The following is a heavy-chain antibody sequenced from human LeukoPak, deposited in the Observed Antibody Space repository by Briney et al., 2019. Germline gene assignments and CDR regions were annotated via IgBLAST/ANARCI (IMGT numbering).Heavy chain of an antibody. CDR1: GYSMSSTYY. Sequence: SETLSLTCVVSGYSMSSTYYWGWIRQPPGKGLEWIGNIYQSGDTYYNPSLKSRVTISVDTSKNQFSLNVSSVTAADTAVYYCARGRGHYSGRYSVMVYMDVWGKGTTVAVSS. J-gene: IGHJ6*03. V-gene: IGHV4-38-2*01. CDR3: ARGRGHYSGRYSVMVYMDV. CDR2: IYQSGDT. D-gene: IGHD1-26*01.